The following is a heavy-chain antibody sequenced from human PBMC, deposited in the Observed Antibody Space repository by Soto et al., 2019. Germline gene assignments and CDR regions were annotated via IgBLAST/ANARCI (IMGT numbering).Heavy chain of an antibody. D-gene: IGHD5-18*01. V-gene: IGHV4-59*08. CDR3: ARRDGYGGSNWFDP. CDR1: GGSISSYY. J-gene: IGHJ5*02. CDR2: IYYSGST. Sequence: SETLSLTCTVSGGSISSYYWSWIRQPPGKGLEWIGYIYYSGSTNYNPSLKSRVTISVDTSKNQFSLKLSSVTAADTAVYYCARRDGYGGSNWFDPWGQGTLVTVSS.